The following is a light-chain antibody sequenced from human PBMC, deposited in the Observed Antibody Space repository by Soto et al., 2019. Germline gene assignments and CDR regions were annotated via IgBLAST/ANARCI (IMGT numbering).Light chain of an antibody. CDR1: SFNIGSNY. V-gene: IGLV1-47*01. Sequence: QSVLTQPPSASGTPGQRVTISCSGSSFNIGSNYVYWYQQLPGTAPKLLIYRNNQRPSGVPARFSGSKSGTSASLAISGLRSEDEADYYCAAWDDSLSAVVFGGGTKLTVL. J-gene: IGLJ2*01. CDR3: AAWDDSLSAVV. CDR2: RNN.